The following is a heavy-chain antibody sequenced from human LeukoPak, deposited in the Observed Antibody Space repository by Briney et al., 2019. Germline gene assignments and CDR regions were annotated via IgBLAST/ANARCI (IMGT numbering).Heavy chain of an antibody. CDR3: ARDGDTAMVTY. D-gene: IGHD5-18*01. Sequence: GGSLRLSCAPSGLTFISYSVNWVRQAGGKGREWVLSISRGSSYIYYADSVKRRFPISRDSAKNSLYLQKHTLSAEDTAVYNCARDGDTAMVTYWSQGSLVTVSS. V-gene: IGHV3-21*01. CDR2: ISRGSSYI. J-gene: IGHJ4*02. CDR1: GLTFISYS.